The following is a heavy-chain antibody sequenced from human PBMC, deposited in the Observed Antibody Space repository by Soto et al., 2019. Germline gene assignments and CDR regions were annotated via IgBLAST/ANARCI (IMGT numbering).Heavy chain of an antibody. CDR2: INDSGGT. J-gene: IGHJ4*02. Sequence: SETLSLTCYVYGGSLSTYYWSWIRQPPGKGLEWIGEINDSGGTNYNPSLKSRLIISVDTSKNHFSLRLTSVTAEDTAVYYCARATYGSGTYDYFDFWGQGTLVTVSS. CDR1: GGSLSTYY. V-gene: IGHV4-34*01. CDR3: ARATYGSGTYDYFDF. D-gene: IGHD3-10*01.